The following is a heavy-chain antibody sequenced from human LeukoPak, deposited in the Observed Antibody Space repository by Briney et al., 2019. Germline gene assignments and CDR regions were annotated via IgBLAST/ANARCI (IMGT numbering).Heavy chain of an antibody. V-gene: IGHV3-9*01. CDR2: ISWNSGSI. CDR1: GFTFDDYA. Sequence: PGRSLRLSCAASGFTFDDYAMHWVRQAPGRGLEWVSGISWNSGSIGYADSVKGRFTISRDNAKNSLYLQMNSLRAEDTALYYCAKVSCSGGSCWNAFDYWGQGTPVTVSS. J-gene: IGHJ4*02. CDR3: AKVSCSGGSCWNAFDY. D-gene: IGHD2-15*01.